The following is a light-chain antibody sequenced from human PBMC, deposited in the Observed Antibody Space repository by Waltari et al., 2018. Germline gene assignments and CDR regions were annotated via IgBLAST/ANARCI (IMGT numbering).Light chain of an antibody. CDR2: KAS. V-gene: IGKV1-5*03. CDR1: QGFSSW. J-gene: IGKJ2*01. Sequence: DIQMPQSPSTLSASVGDRVTITCRASQGFSSWLAWYQQKPGKAPKRLSYKASSLESGVPSRFRGSGSGTEFTLTISSLQPYDYATYYCQRFDSYPYTFGQGTKLEIK. CDR3: QRFDSYPYT.